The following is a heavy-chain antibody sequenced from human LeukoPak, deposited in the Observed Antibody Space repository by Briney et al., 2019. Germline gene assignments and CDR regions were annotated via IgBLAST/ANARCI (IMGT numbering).Heavy chain of an antibody. CDR3: AKGHIVVVTAIFFDY. V-gene: IGHV3-23*01. D-gene: IGHD2-21*02. CDR1: GFTFSDYA. Sequence: PGRSLRLSCAASGFTFSDYAMSWVRQAPGKGLEWVSGISGSGGSTKYADSVEGRFTISRDNSKNTVYLQMNSLRAEDTAVYYCAKGHIVVVTAIFFDYWGQGTLVTVSS. J-gene: IGHJ4*02. CDR2: ISGSGGST.